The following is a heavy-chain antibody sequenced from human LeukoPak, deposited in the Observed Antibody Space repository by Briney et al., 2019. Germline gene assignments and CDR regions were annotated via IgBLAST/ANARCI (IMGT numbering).Heavy chain of an antibody. CDR2: VSSASSTI. D-gene: IGHD3-22*01. J-gene: IGHJ3*02. Sequence: GGSLRLSCVVSGFSLSSYSMNWVRQAPGRGLEWVSYVSSASSTIYYADSVKGRFTISRDNVKNSLYLQMNTLRDEDTAVYYCARGHNYDSMDAFDIWDQGTMVTVSS. CDR3: ARGHNYDSMDAFDI. V-gene: IGHV3-48*02. CDR1: GFSLSSYS.